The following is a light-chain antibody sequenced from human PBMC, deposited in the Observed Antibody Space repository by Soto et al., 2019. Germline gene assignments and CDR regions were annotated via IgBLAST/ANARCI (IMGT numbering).Light chain of an antibody. CDR1: HNINTY. Sequence: DIQLTQSPSPLSASVGDRITITCRASHNINTYLNWYRQRPGKAPELLIYAASRLQVGVPSRFSGDGSGTEFSLTISRLQPEDFGTYFCHQSYAMPLTFGGGTKVDVK. CDR3: HQSYAMPLT. J-gene: IGKJ4*01. V-gene: IGKV1-39*01. CDR2: AAS.